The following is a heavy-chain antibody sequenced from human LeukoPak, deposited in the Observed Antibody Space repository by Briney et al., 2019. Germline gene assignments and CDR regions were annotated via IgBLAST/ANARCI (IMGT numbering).Heavy chain of an antibody. CDR3: ARDPEAGSYRSKDWFDP. CDR2: ISGSSSYI. J-gene: IGHJ5*02. Sequence: GGSLRLSCAASGFTFSSYSMNWVRQAPGKGLEWVSSISGSSSYIYYADSVKGRFTISRDNAKNSLYLQMNSLRAEDTAVYYCARDPEAGSYRSKDWFDPWGQGTLVTVSS. CDR1: GFTFSSYS. D-gene: IGHD3-16*02. V-gene: IGHV3-21*01.